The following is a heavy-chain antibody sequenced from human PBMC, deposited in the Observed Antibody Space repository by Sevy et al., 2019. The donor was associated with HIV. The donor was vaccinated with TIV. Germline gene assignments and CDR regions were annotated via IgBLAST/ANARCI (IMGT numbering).Heavy chain of an antibody. Sequence: ASVKVSCKASGYTFTRYEINWVRQATGQGLEWMGWMNPNSGDTGSVQTFQGRVTMTRNTSISRAYMELRSLRSDDTAVYYCAREIGITAVTPVDYWGQGTLVTVSS. V-gene: IGHV1-8*01. J-gene: IGHJ4*02. CDR1: GYTFTRYE. CDR2: MNPNSGDT. CDR3: AREIGITAVTPVDY. D-gene: IGHD2-15*01.